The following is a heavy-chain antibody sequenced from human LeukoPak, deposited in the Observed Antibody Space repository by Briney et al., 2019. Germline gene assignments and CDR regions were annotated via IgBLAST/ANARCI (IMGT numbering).Heavy chain of an antibody. V-gene: IGHV1-18*01. J-gene: IGHJ2*01. CDR1: GYNFTSYG. CDR3: ASDRGDYGDYPWHFDL. Sequence: VASVKVSCKASGYNFTSYGISWVREAPGQGLEWMGWISPYNDNTSFAQKLQGRVTMTTDTSTSTAYMELRSLRSDDTAVYYCASDRGDYGDYPWHFDLWGRGTLVTVSS. D-gene: IGHD4-17*01. CDR2: ISPYNDNT.